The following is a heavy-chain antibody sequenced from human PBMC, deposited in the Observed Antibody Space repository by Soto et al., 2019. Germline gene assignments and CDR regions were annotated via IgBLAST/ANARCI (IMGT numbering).Heavy chain of an antibody. Sequence: EVQLLESGGGLVQPGGSLRLSCAVSGFTFSNYAMNWVRQAPGKGLEWVSSISASGSVTYYADSVRGRFTISRDNSKNTLPLQMNSLRAEDTAVYYCAKDALGDYYYSGMDVWGQGTTVTVSS. CDR3: AKDALGDYYYSGMDV. J-gene: IGHJ6*02. V-gene: IGHV3-23*01. CDR1: GFTFSNYA. CDR2: ISASGSVT.